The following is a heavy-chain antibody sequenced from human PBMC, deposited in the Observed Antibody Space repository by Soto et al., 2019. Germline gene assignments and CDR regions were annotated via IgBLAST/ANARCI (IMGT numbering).Heavy chain of an antibody. CDR1: GFTVSSNY. J-gene: IGHJ4*02. CDR2: IYSGGST. V-gene: IGHV3-53*01. CDR3: ARDVRGTYYYDSSGYSLY. D-gene: IGHD3-22*01. Sequence: GSLRLSCAASGFTVSSNYMSWVRQAPGKGLEWVSVIYSGGSTYYADSVKGRFTISRDNSKNTLYLQMNSLRAEDTAVYYCARDVRGTYYYDSSGYSLYWGQGTLVTVSS.